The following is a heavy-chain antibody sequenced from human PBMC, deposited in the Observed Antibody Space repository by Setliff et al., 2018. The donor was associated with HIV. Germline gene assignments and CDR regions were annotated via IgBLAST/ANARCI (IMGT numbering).Heavy chain of an antibody. V-gene: IGHV5-51*01. Sequence: RGESLKISCKDSGYSFSNYWIGWVRQMPGKGLEWMGIIYPGDSETRYSPSFQGQVTISADKSIGTAYLQWSSLKASDTAMYYCARQRTSGWYGHDAFDIWGQGTMVTVSS. CDR3: ARQRTSGWYGHDAFDI. CDR2: IYPGDSET. D-gene: IGHD6-19*01. J-gene: IGHJ3*02. CDR1: GYSFSNYW.